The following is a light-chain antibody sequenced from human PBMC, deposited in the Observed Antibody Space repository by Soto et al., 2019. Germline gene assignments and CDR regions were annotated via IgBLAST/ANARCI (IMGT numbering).Light chain of an antibody. CDR3: QSYDTSMSGYVL. J-gene: IGLJ2*01. V-gene: IGLV2-14*01. CDR1: SSDVGGYKY. CDR2: EVS. Sequence: QSALTQPASVSGSPGQSITISCTGSSSDVGGYKYVSWYQQHPGKAPKLMIYEVSNRPSGVSNRFSGAKSGNTASLTISGLQAEDEADYYCQSYDTSMSGYVLFGGGTKLTVL.